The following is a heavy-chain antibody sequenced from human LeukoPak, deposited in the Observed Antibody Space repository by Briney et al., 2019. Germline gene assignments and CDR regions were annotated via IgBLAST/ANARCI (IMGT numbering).Heavy chain of an antibody. V-gene: IGHV4-39*01. CDR1: GGSISSTSYY. J-gene: IGHJ4*02. Sequence: PSETLSLTCTVSGGSISSTSYYWGWIRQPPGKGLEWIASIYYSGSTYYNASLKSRVTISVDTSKNQFSLKLTSVTAADTAVYYCARATYYYDSSGYYIYYFDYWGQGTLVTVSS. CDR3: ARATYYYDSSGYYIYYFDY. CDR2: IYYSGST. D-gene: IGHD3-22*01.